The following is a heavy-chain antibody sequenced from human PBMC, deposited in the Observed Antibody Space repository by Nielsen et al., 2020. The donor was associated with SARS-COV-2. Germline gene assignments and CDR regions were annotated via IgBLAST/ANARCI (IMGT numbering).Heavy chain of an antibody. D-gene: IGHD3-10*01. J-gene: IGHJ4*02. CDR1: GFPISRYG. CDR2: IASAGDT. Sequence: GGSLRLSCEASGFPISRYGMYWVRQVPGKGLEWVSTIASAGDTFYTDSVKGRFSVSRENAKNSLDLQMNSLRAGDTAVYYCARAEGSGIDYWGQGTLVTVSS. V-gene: IGHV3-13*04. CDR3: ARAEGSGIDY.